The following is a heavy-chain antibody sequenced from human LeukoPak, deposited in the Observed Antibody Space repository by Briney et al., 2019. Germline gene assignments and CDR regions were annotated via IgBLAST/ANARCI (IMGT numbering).Heavy chain of an antibody. J-gene: IGHJ4*02. CDR1: GLTFSSCW. D-gene: IGHD6-13*01. CDR3: ARSSLNQRSTWADY. V-gene: IGHV3-74*01. CDR2: INSDGSST. Sequence: PGGSLRLSCAASGLTFSSCWMLWVRQAPEKGLVWVSRINSDGSSTSYADSVKGRFTVSRDNAKNTLYLEMNSLRAEDTAVYYCARSSLNQRSTWADYWGQGTLVTVSS.